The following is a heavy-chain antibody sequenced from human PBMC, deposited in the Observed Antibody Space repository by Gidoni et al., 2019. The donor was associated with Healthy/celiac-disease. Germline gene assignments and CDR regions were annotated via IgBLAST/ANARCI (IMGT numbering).Heavy chain of an antibody. Sequence: QVQLQESGPGLVKPSETLSPTCAVSGGSISSYYWSWTRQPPGKGLEWIGYIYYSGSTNYNPSLKSRVTISVDTSKNQFSLKLSSVTAADTAVYYCARAYSYGSDHKASEFDPWGQGTLVTVSS. CDR3: ARAYSYGSDHKASEFDP. J-gene: IGHJ5*02. D-gene: IGHD3-10*01. CDR2: IYYSGST. CDR1: GGSISSYY. V-gene: IGHV4-59*01.